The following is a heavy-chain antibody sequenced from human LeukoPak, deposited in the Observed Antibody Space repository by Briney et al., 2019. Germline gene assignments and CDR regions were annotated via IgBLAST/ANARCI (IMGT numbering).Heavy chain of an antibody. V-gene: IGHV4-30-4*01. Sequence: SETLSLTCTVSGGSISSGDYYWSWIRQPPGKGLEWIGYSYYSGSTYYNPSLKSRVTISVDTSKNQFSLKLSSVTAADTAVYYCARGDGGVGAILDAFDIWGLGTMVTVSS. CDR3: ARGDGGVGAILDAFDI. CDR1: GGSISSGDYY. D-gene: IGHD1-26*01. CDR2: SYYSGST. J-gene: IGHJ3*02.